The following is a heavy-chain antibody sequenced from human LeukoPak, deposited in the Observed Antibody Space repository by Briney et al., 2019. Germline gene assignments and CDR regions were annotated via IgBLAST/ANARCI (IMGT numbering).Heavy chain of an antibody. CDR3: AKDLGNAFDI. V-gene: IGHV3-30*02. Sequence: GGSLRLSCAASGFTFSGYGMHWVRQAPGKGLEWVAFLRYDGSNKYYADSVKGRFTISRDNSKNTLYLQMNSLRAEDTAVYYCAKDLGNAFDIWGQGTMVTVSS. D-gene: IGHD3-16*01. CDR2: LRYDGSNK. J-gene: IGHJ3*02. CDR1: GFTFSGYG.